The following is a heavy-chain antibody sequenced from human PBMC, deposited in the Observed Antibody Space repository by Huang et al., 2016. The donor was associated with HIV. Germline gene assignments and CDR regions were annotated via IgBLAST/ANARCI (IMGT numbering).Heavy chain of an antibody. CDR3: ARDSRYWSSGTSGWYYFYGLDV. D-gene: IGHD2-2*01. V-gene: IGHV1-2*02. Sequence: QVHLVQSGAEVKKPGASVKVSCKASGYTFTGYYIHGVRQAPGQGLGWRGWINPKRGGTNAAQTFQERITMTRDTSINTAYMELRRLRSDDTAIYYCARDSRYWSSGTSGWYYFYGLDVWGQGTAVTVS. CDR2: INPKRGGT. J-gene: IGHJ6*02. CDR1: GYTFTGYY.